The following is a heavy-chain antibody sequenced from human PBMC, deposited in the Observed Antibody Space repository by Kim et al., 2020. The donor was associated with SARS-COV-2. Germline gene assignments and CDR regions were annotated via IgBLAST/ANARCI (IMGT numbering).Heavy chain of an antibody. Sequence: GGSLRLSCEVSGLTFSNYAMSWVRQAPGEGLRWVSSISGRGDSTDYADSVKGRFTISRDNSKNMFFLQMNGLRGDDTAVYYCYSFGYWGQGTLVIVSS. D-gene: IGHD2-15*01. CDR1: GLTFSNYA. CDR2: ISGRGDST. V-gene: IGHV3-23*01. J-gene: IGHJ4*02. CDR3: YSFGY.